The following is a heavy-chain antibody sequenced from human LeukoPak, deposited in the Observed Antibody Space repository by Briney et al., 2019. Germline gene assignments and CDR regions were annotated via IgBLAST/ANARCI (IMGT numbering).Heavy chain of an antibody. Sequence: SETLSLTCTVSGDSIRSYFWSWIRQPAGKGLEWIGRISTSGSTNYNPSLKSRVTISVDTSKNQFSLKLSSVTAADTAVYYCAREAEYSSSSNAFDIWGQGTMVTVSS. J-gene: IGHJ3*02. CDR2: ISTSGST. D-gene: IGHD6-6*01. CDR1: GDSIRSYF. CDR3: AREAEYSSSSNAFDI. V-gene: IGHV4-4*07.